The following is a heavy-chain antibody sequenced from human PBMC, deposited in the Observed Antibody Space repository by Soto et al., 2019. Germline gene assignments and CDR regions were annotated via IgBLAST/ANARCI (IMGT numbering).Heavy chain of an antibody. V-gene: IGHV4-59*01. D-gene: IGHD4-17*01. CDR3: AREGGDYVGDAFDI. CDR1: GGSISSFY. Sequence: QVQLQESGPGLVKPSETLSLTCTVSGGSISSFYWSWIRQPPGKGLEWIGYIYYSGSTNYNPSLKSRVPISVDTSNNQCSLKLTSVTAADTAIYYCAREGGDYVGDAFDIWGQGTMVTVSS. CDR2: IYYSGST. J-gene: IGHJ3*02.